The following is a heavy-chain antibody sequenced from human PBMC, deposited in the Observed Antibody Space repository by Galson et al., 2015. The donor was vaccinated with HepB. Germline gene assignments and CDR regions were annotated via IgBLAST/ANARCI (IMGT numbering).Heavy chain of an antibody. CDR3: GRLRCSGDTCYAGYYFDY. Sequence: SLRLSCAVSGFTFRSYGMHWVRQAPGKGLEWVATIWYDGSNKNYADSVKGRFTISRDNSKNTLYLQMNSLRAEDTSGYYCGRLRCSGDTCYAGYYFDYWGQGSLVIVSS. CDR1: GFTFRSYG. CDR2: IWYDGSNK. J-gene: IGHJ4*02. D-gene: IGHD2-15*01. V-gene: IGHV3-33*08.